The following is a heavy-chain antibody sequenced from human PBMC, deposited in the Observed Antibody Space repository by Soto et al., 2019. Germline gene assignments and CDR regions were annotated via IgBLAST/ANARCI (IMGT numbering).Heavy chain of an antibody. Sequence: QVQLLESGGGLVKPGGSLRLSCAASGFTFSDYYMRWIRQAPGKGLECVAYISVSSTYANYADSVEGRFTISRDNAENSLFLQMNSRRADDTAVDYCARGVRYYSSEKPANFDYWGQGALVTVSS. CDR2: ISVSSTYA. D-gene: IGHD3-10*01. J-gene: IGHJ4*02. V-gene: IGHV3-11*05. CDR3: ARGVRYYSSEKPANFDY. CDR1: GFTFSDYY.